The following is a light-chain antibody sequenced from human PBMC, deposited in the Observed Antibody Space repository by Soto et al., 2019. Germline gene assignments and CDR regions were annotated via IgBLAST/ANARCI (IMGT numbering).Light chain of an antibody. CDR1: QAISGNY. J-gene: IGKJ5*01. CDR2: GAS. Sequence: ILLTQSPGTLSLSPGEGASLSCRASQAISGNYLAWYQHKPGQAPRLLMYGASSRATGIPDRFSGSGSGTDFTLTISRLDPEDFAVYYCQQYGSSPPITFRQGTRLEIK. V-gene: IGKV3-20*01. CDR3: QQYGSSPPIT.